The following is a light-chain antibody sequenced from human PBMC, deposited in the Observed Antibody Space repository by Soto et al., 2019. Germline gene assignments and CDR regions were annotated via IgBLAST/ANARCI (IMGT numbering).Light chain of an antibody. CDR3: QQYDNSPIT. CDR2: GAS. J-gene: IGKJ5*01. V-gene: IGKV3-20*01. Sequence: IVMRQSPAKPSLSPGEGASRSCRASQSVSGNLAWYQQKHGQAPMVLIYGASSRATGIPDRFSGTVSETDVTITISRLEPEDGAVYYCQQYDNSPITFGQGTRLEIK. CDR1: QSVSGN.